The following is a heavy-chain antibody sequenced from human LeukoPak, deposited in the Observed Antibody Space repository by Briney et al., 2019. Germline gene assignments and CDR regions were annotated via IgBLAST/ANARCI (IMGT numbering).Heavy chain of an antibody. J-gene: IGHJ4*02. V-gene: IGHV4-59*01. Sequence: SETLSLTCTVSGDSISSYYYNWIRQPPGKGLEWIGYICYSGSTIYNPSLKSRVTISLDTSKNQFSLRLTSVTTADTAVYYRARSPPSHLGYFDYWGQGTLVTVSS. D-gene: IGHD3-3*02. CDR2: ICYSGST. CDR1: GDSISSYY. CDR3: ARSPPSHLGYFDY.